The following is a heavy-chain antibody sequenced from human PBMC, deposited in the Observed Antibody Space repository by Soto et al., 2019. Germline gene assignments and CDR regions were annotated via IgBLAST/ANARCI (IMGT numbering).Heavy chain of an antibody. V-gene: IGHV1-46*01. J-gene: IGHJ4*02. CDR3: ARAPGGSSSFVDY. CDR1: GYTFTSYY. D-gene: IGHD6-6*01. CDR2: INPSGGYT. Sequence: ASVKVSCKASGYTFTSYYMNWVRQAPGQGLEWLGIINPSGGYTNYAQRFLGRVTMTSDTSTSTAYMELSSLRSEDTAVYYCARAPGGSSSFVDYWGQGTLVTVSS.